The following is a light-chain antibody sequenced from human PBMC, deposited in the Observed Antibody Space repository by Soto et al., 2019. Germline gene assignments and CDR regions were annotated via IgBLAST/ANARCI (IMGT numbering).Light chain of an antibody. CDR2: GAS. CDR3: QQYNNWPPYT. CDR1: QCVSSN. J-gene: IGKJ2*01. V-gene: IGKV3-15*01. Sequence: EIVMTQSPATLSVSPGERATLSCRASQCVSSNLAWYQQKPGQAPRLLIYGASTRATGIPARFSGSGSGTEFTLTISSLQSEDFAVYYCQQYNNWPPYTFGQGTKVDIK.